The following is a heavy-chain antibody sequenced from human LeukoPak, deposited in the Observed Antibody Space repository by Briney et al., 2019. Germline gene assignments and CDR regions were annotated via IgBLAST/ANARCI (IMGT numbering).Heavy chain of an antibody. CDR1: GFTSSKAW. CDR2: IRYDGSNK. V-gene: IGHV3-30*02. CDR3: AKVGGGDWRVDY. D-gene: IGHD2-21*02. Sequence: PGGSLRLSCAASGFTSSKAWMSWVRQAPGKGLEWVAFIRYDGSNKYYADSVKGRFTISRDNSKNTLYLQMNSLRAEDTAVYYCAKVGGGDWRVDYWGQGTLVTVSS. J-gene: IGHJ4*02.